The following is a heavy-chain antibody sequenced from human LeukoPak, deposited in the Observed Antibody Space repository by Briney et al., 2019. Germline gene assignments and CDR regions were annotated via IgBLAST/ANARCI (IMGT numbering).Heavy chain of an antibody. CDR2: IYYSGGT. CDR3: TTFRPGGYFQN. Sequence: PSETLSLTCTVSGGSISSDYWSWIRQPPGKRLQWIGYIYYSGGTHYDASLKSRATISVDTSKNQFSLKLTSVTAADTAVYYCTTFRPGGYFQNWGQSTLVTVSS. J-gene: IGHJ1*01. D-gene: IGHD2-21*01. V-gene: IGHV4-59*12. CDR1: GGSISSDY.